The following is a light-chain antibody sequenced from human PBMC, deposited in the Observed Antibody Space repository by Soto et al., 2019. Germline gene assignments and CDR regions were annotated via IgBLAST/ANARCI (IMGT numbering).Light chain of an antibody. J-gene: IGLJ3*02. CDR1: SSDVGGYNY. V-gene: IGLV2-8*01. Sequence: QSALTLPPSASGSPGQSVTISCTGTSSDVGGYNYVSWYQQHPGKAPKLMIYEVSKRPSGVPDRFSGSKSGNTASLTVSGFQAEDVAHYYFSSYAGSNNLVFGRGTKLTVL. CDR2: EVS. CDR3: SSYAGSNNLV.